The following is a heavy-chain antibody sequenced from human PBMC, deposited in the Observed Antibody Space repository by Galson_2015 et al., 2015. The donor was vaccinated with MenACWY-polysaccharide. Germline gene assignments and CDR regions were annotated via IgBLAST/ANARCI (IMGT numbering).Heavy chain of an antibody. J-gene: IGHJ4*02. V-gene: IGHV3-7*01. CDR3: ARDGGRTIGTTQRGY. CDR1: GFTFNDFW. CDR2: MNQYGSEK. Sequence: SLRLSCAASGFTFNDFWLSWVRQAPGKGLEWVANMNQYGSEKYYVDSVKGRFTISRDNAKNSLYLQMNSLRGEDTAVYYCARDGGRTIGTTQRGYWGQGALVTVSS. D-gene: IGHD1-1*01.